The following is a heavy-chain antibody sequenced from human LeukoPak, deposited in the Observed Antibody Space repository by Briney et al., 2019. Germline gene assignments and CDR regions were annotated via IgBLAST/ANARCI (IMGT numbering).Heavy chain of an antibody. CDR3: ARGQGGSSHYYDRGTYYFDY. V-gene: IGHV4-34*01. CDR1: GGSFSGYY. Sequence: SETLSLTCAVYGGSFSGYYWSWIRQPPGKGLEWIGEINHSGSTNYNPSLKSRVTISVDTSKNQFSLKLSSVTAADTAVYYRARGQGGSSHYYDRGTYYFDYWGQGTLVTVSS. D-gene: IGHD3-22*01. J-gene: IGHJ4*02. CDR2: INHSGST.